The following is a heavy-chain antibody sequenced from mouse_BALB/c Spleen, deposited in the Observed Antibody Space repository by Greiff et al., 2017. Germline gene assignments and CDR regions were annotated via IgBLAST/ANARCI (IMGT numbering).Heavy chain of an antibody. CDR3: TICYDYDAWFAY. CDR2: ILPGSGST. V-gene: IGHV1-9*01. J-gene: IGHJ3*01. CDR1: GYTFSSYW. D-gene: IGHD2-4*01. Sequence: VQLQQSGAELMKPGASVKISCKATGYTFSSYWIEWVKQRPGHGLEWIGEILPGSGSTNYNEKFKGKATFTADTSSNTAYMQLSSLTSEDSAVYYCTICYDYDAWFAYWGQGTLVTVSA.